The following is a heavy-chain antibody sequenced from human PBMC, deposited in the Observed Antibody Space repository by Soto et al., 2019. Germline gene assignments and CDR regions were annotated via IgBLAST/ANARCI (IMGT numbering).Heavy chain of an antibody. Sequence: GGSLRLSCSAPGFTFSIYAMHWVRQAPGEGLEYVSSISTNGGSTHYADSVKGRFTISRDNSKNTQYLQMSSLRADDTAVYYCVKGEYYYDSSGYYPFDYWGQGTLVTVSS. D-gene: IGHD3-22*01. CDR2: ISTNGGST. V-gene: IGHV3-64D*06. CDR3: VKGEYYYDSSGYYPFDY. CDR1: GFTFSIYA. J-gene: IGHJ4*02.